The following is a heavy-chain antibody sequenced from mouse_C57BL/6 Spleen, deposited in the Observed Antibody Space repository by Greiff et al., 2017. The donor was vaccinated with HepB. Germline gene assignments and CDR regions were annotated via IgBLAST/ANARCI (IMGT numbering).Heavy chain of an antibody. CDR3: ARSYYGRGYFDV. Sequence: VMLVESGPGLVQPSQSLSITCTVSGFSLTSYGVHWVRQSPGKGLEWLGVIWSGGSTDYNAAFISRLSISKDNSKSQVFFKMNSLQADDTAIYYCARSYYGRGYFDVWGTGTTVTVSS. CDR2: IWSGGST. J-gene: IGHJ1*03. CDR1: GFSLTSYG. V-gene: IGHV2-2*01. D-gene: IGHD1-1*01.